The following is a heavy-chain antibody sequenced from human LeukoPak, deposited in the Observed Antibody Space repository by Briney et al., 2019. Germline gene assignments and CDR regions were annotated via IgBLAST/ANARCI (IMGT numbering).Heavy chain of an antibody. CDR2: INPDGNKK. J-gene: IGHJ4*02. Sequence: GGSLRLSCAVSGLTFSSSWMDWVRQAPGKGLEWVASINPDGNKKYSADSVKGRFTISRDNAENSLYLQMNSLRVKDTAFYYCARDLAYSRLDYWGQGMLVTVSS. D-gene: IGHD5-18*01. V-gene: IGHV3-7*01. CDR1: GLTFSSSW. CDR3: ARDLAYSRLDY.